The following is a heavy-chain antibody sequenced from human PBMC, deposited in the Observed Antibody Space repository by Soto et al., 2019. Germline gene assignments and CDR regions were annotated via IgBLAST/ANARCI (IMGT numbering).Heavy chain of an antibody. CDR1: GFTFSSYG. D-gene: IGHD4-17*01. CDR3: AKDNYGDYAGVVDY. CDR2: ISYDGSNK. V-gene: IGHV3-30*18. J-gene: IGHJ4*02. Sequence: QVQLVESGGGVVQPGRSLRLSCAASGFTFSSYGMHWVRQAPGKGLEWGAVISYDGSNKYYSDSVKGRFTISRDNSKNTLYLQMNSLRAEDTAVYYGAKDNYGDYAGVVDYWGQGTLVTVSS.